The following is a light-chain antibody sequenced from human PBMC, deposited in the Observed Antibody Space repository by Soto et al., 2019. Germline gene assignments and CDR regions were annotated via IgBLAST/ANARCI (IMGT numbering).Light chain of an antibody. V-gene: IGKV1-13*02. CDR3: QQFNSYPIT. CDR2: DVS. CDR1: QDIRGA. J-gene: IGKJ5*01. Sequence: AIQLTQSPSSLSASVGDRVTITCRASQDIRGALAWYQQKPGKAPKILIYDVSTLESGVPSRFSGSSFGTDFTLTISTLQPVDFATYCCQQFNSYPITFGQGTRLEIK.